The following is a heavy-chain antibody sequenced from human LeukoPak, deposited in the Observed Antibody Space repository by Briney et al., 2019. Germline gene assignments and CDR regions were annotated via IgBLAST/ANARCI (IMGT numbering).Heavy chain of an antibody. CDR3: ARQRGYCSGGSCYRTPHFDY. Sequence: KPSETLSLTCTVSGDSISSSTSYYWGWIRQPPGKGLEWIGSIYYSGTTYYNPSLKSRVTISVDTSKNYFSLKLSSVTAADTAVYYCARQRGYCSGGSCYRTPHFDYWGQGTLVTVSS. D-gene: IGHD2-15*01. CDR2: IYYSGTT. J-gene: IGHJ4*02. CDR1: GDSISSSTSYY. V-gene: IGHV4-39*01.